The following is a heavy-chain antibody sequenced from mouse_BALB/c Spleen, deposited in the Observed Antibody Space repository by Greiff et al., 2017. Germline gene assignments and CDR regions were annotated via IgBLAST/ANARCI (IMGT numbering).Heavy chain of an antibody. V-gene: IGHV3-6*02. CDR2: ISYDGSN. D-gene: IGHD2-1*01. CDR3: ARDGNLTWFAY. Sequence: ESGPCLVKPSQSLSLTCSVTGYSITSGYYWNWIRQFPGNKLEWMGYISYDGSNNYNPSLKNRISITRDTSKNQFFLKLNSVTTEDTATYYCARDGNLTWFAYWGQGTLVTVSA. CDR1: GYSITSGYY. J-gene: IGHJ3*01.